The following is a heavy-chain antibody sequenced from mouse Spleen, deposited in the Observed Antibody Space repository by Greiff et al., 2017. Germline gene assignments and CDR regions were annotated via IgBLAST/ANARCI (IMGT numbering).Heavy chain of an antibody. J-gene: IGHJ4*01. V-gene: IGHV2-6-1*01. CDR3: ARHPHFITTVVPYAMDY. Sequence: QVQLKESGPGLVAPSQSLSITCTVSGFSLTSYGVHWVRQPPGKGLEWLVVIWSDGSTTYNSALKSRLSISKDNSKSQVFLKMNSLQTDDTAMYYCARHPHFITTVVPYAMDYWGQGTSVTVSS. CDR1: GFSLTSYG. D-gene: IGHD1-1*01. CDR2: IWSDGST.